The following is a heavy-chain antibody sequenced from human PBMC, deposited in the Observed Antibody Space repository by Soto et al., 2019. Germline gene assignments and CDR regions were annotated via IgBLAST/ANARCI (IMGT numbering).Heavy chain of an antibody. CDR2: IYYSGTT. CDR3: ARREIQGPIDY. Sequence: QVQLQESGPGLVKPSDTLSLTCAVSGYSISSSNWWGWIRQPPGKGLEWIGYIYYSGTTYYNPSLKSRVTMSVETSKNQLSLKLTSVTAVDTAVYYCARREIQGPIDYWGQGTLVTVSS. CDR1: GYSISSSNW. J-gene: IGHJ4*02. V-gene: IGHV4-28*01. D-gene: IGHD1-26*01.